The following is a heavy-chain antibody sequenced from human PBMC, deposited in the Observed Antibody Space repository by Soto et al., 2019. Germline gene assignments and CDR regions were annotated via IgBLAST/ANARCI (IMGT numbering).Heavy chain of an antibody. CDR2: ISAYNGNT. CDR1: GYTFTSYG. D-gene: IGHD3-9*01. CDR3: ARAPDYYDILTGYPQLDY. Sequence: QVQLVQSGAEVKKPGASVKVSCKASGYTFTSYGISWVRQAPGQGLEWMGWISAYNGNTNYAQKLQGKVTMTTDTHTSKANLELRSLRSDEPAVYYCARAPDYYDILTGYPQLDYWGQGTLGTVSS. J-gene: IGHJ4*02. V-gene: IGHV1-18*01.